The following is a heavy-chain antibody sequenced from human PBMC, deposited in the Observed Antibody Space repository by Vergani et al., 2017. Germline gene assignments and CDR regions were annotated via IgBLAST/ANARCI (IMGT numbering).Heavy chain of an antibody. CDR3: ARGSGGSWYYYMDV. CDR1: GFTFSSYS. CDR2: ISGSGGST. D-gene: IGHD2-15*01. J-gene: IGHJ6*03. V-gene: IGHV3-23*04. Sequence: EVQLVESGGGLVQPGGSLRLSCAASGFTFSSYSMNWVRQAPGKGLEWVSAISGSGGSTYYADSVKGRFTISRDNSISTAYLQWSSLKASDTAMYYCARGSGGSWYYYMDVWGKGTTVTVSS.